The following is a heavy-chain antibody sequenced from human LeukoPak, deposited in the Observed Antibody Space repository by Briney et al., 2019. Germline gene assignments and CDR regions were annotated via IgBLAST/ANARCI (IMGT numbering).Heavy chain of an antibody. CDR3: ASFGTIVDY. CDR1: RFTFSRYT. Sequence: GGSLRLSCAASRFTFSRYTMYWVRQAPGKGLEWVSAISSDSNSLYYAHSMRGRFTISRDNAKNSLYLQMNSLRVEDTAIYYCASFGTIVDYWGQGTLVTVSS. CDR2: ISSDSNSL. V-gene: IGHV3-21*01. D-gene: IGHD2-2*01. J-gene: IGHJ4*02.